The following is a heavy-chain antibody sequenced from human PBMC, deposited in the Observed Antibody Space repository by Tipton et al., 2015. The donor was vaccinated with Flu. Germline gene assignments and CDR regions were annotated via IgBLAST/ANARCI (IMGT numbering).Heavy chain of an antibody. CDR1: GYSISSGYY. D-gene: IGHD3-10*01. CDR3: ARSTYYYGSGSSDY. CDR2: IYHIGSP. J-gene: IGHJ4*02. Sequence: GLVKPSETLSLTCTVSGYSISSGYYWGWIRQPPGKGLEWIGTIYHIGSPYYNPSLKSRLTISVDTSKNQFSLRLTSVTAADTAMYYCARSTYYYGSGSSDYWGQGTLVTVSS. V-gene: IGHV4-38-2*02.